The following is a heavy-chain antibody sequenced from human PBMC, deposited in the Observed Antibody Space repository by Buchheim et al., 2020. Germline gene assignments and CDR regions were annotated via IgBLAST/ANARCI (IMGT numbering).Heavy chain of an antibody. Sequence: QVQLVESGGGVVQPGRSLRLSCAASGFTFSSYGMHWVRQAPGKGLEWVAVISYDGSNKYYADSVKGRFTISRDNSKNTLYLQMNSLRAEDTAVYYCAKPNYVEMALAGFCDYWGQGTL. CDR2: ISYDGSNK. D-gene: IGHD5-24*01. CDR1: GFTFSSYG. J-gene: IGHJ4*02. CDR3: AKPNYVEMALAGFCDY. V-gene: IGHV3-30*18.